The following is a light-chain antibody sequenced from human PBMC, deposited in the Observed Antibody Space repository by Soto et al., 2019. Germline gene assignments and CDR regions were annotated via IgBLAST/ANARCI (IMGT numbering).Light chain of an antibody. CDR3: QQYGSAPPYT. V-gene: IGKV3-20*01. Sequence: EIVLTQSPGILSLSPGERATLSCRASQTVSGTYLAWYQQKPGQSPRLLIYGSSDRATGIPDRFSGSGSGTDFTLTSNRVEPEDFAVYSCQQYGSAPPYTFGQGTTLEI. CDR1: QTVSGTY. CDR2: GSS. J-gene: IGKJ2*01.